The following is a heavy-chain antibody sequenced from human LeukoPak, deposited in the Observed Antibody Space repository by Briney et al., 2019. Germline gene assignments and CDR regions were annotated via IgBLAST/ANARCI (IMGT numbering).Heavy chain of an antibody. CDR1: GFTFGKYW. Sequence: GGSLRLSCVASGFTFGKYWMSWVRQAPGKGLVWVSYINIDERITGYADSVKGRFTISRDNAKNTLYLQMNSLRAEDTAIYYCFREGGDWGQGTLVTVSS. CDR3: FREGGD. V-gene: IGHV3-74*01. J-gene: IGHJ4*02. CDR2: INIDERIT. D-gene: IGHD3-10*01.